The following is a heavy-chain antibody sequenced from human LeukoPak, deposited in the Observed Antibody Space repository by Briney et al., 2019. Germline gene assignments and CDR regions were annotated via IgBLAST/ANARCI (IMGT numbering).Heavy chain of an antibody. J-gene: IGHJ4*02. CDR3: ARQYYDILTGYSHNYYFDY. Sequence: GGSLRFSCAASGFTFSSYSMNWVRQAPGKGLEWVSYISSSSSIIYYADSVKGRFTISRDNAKNSLYLQMNSLIAEDTAVYYCARQYYDILTGYSHNYYFDYWGQGTLVTVSS. CDR1: GFTFSSYS. V-gene: IGHV3-48*04. D-gene: IGHD3-9*01. CDR2: ISSSSSII.